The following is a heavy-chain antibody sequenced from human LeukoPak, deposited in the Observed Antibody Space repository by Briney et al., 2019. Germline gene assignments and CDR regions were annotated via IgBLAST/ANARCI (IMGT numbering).Heavy chain of an antibody. Sequence: GGFLRLSCAASGFTFSSYAMSWVRQAPGKGLEWVSAISGSGGSTYYADSVKGRFTISRDNSKNTLYLQMNSLRAEDTAVYYCAKVPPDSSGYQPFDYWGQGTLVTVSS. CDR3: AKVPPDSSGYQPFDY. CDR2: ISGSGGST. D-gene: IGHD3-22*01. J-gene: IGHJ4*02. V-gene: IGHV3-23*01. CDR1: GFTFSSYA.